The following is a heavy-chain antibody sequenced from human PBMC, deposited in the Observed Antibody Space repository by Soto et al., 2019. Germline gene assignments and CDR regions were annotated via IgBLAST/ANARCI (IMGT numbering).Heavy chain of an antibody. V-gene: IGHV4-39*01. CDR2: FYYSGST. D-gene: IGHD4-17*01. CDR1: GGSISSSSYY. CDR3: ARGGNDYGDYV. J-gene: IGHJ4*02. Sequence: SETLSLTCTVSGGSISSSSYYWGWIRQPPGKGREWIGSFYYSGSTYYNPSLKCPVTISVDTSKNQFSLKLSSVTAADTAVYYCARGGNDYGDYVWGQGTLVTVSS.